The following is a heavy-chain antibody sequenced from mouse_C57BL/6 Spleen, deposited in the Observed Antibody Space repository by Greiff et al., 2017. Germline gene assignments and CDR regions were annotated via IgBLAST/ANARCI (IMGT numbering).Heavy chain of an antibody. CDR1: GYTFTTYP. Sequence: VLLVESGAELVKPGASVKMSCKASGYTFTTYPIEWMKQNHGQSLEWIGNFHPYNDDTKYNEKFKGKATLTVEKSSSTVYVELSRLTSDDSAVYYGARKYSNYEAGCAYWGQGTLVTVSA. V-gene: IGHV1-47*01. CDR2: FHPYNDDT. D-gene: IGHD2-5*01. J-gene: IGHJ3*01. CDR3: ARKYSNYEAGCAY.